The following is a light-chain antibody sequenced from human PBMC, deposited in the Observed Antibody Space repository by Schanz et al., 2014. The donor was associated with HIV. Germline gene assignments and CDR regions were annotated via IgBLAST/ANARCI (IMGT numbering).Light chain of an antibody. CDR3: QQYGSSPYN. CDR2: DTS. Sequence: EIVMTQSPGTLSVSPGERATLSCRASQTVSNNLAWYQQKPGQAPRLLIYDTSGRATGIPDRFSGSGAGTDFTLTISRLEPEDFAVYYCQQYGSSPYNFGQGTKLEIK. J-gene: IGKJ2*01. CDR1: QTVSNN. V-gene: IGKV3-20*01.